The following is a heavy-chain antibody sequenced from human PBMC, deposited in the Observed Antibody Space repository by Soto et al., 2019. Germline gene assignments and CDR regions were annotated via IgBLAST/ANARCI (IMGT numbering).Heavy chain of an antibody. CDR1: GGSISSYY. D-gene: IGHD3-10*01. V-gene: IGHV4-59*01. CDR3: ARQGLYYGAGSPLYYYHYHLAV. J-gene: IGHJ6*03. Sequence: SETLSLTCTVSGGSISSYYWSWIRQPPGKGLEWIGYIYYSGSTNYNPSLKSRVTISVDTSKNQFSLKLSSVTAADTAVYYCARQGLYYGAGSPLYYYHYHLAVWGKGTTVTVAS. CDR2: IYYSGST.